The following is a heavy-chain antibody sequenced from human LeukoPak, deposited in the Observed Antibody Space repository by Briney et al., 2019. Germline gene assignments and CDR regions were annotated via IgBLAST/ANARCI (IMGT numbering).Heavy chain of an antibody. CDR3: AKDSYDFWSGPPDY. CDR2: ITIGGRRT. D-gene: IGHD3-3*01. J-gene: IGHJ4*02. CDR1: GFIFNNYA. V-gene: IGHV3-23*03. Sequence: GGSLRLSCAASGFIFNNYAMHWVRQAPGEGPEWVSGITIGGRRTYYADSVKGRFAVSRDNSNNNLYLQMNSLRAEDTAVYYCAKDSYDFWSGPPDYWGQGTLVTVSS.